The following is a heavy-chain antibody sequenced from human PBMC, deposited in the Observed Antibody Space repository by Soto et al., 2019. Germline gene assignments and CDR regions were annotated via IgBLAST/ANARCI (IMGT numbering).Heavy chain of an antibody. CDR3: AREKCSSTSCNHGMDV. CDR2: TTTTSTYK. J-gene: IGHJ6*02. V-gene: IGHV3-21*01. D-gene: IGHD2-2*01. Sequence: PGGSLRLACVASGFTFNNFAMHWVRQAPGKGLQWLASTTTTSTYKYYADSVKGRFSISRDNAKNSLYLELTNLRSEDTAVYYCAREKCSSTSCNHGMDVWGLGTTVTVSS. CDR1: GFTFNNFA.